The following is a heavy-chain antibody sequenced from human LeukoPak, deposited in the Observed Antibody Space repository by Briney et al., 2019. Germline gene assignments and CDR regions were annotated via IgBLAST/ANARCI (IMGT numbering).Heavy chain of an antibody. CDR3: ARGWGGTDY. D-gene: IGHD3-16*01. V-gene: IGHV4-34*01. J-gene: IGHJ4*02. Sequence: PSETLSLTCAVYGGSFSGYYWSWIRQPPGKGLEWIGEINHSGSTNYNPSLKSRVTISVDTSKNQFSLKLSSVTAADTTVYYCARGWGGTDYWGQGTLVTVSS. CDR1: GGSFSGYY. CDR2: INHSGST.